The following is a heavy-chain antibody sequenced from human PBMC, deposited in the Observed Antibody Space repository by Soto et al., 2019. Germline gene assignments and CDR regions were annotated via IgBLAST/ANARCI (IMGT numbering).Heavy chain of an antibody. J-gene: IGHJ3*02. V-gene: IGHV3-73*01. Sequence: GGSLRLSCAASGFTFSGSAMHWVRQASGKGLEWVGRIRSKANSYATAYAASVKGRFTISRDDSKNTAYLQMNSLKTEDTAVYYCTSQDTNGGVWNAFDIWGQGTMVTVSS. CDR2: IRSKANSYAT. CDR1: GFTFSGSA. D-gene: IGHD2-8*01. CDR3: TSQDTNGGVWNAFDI.